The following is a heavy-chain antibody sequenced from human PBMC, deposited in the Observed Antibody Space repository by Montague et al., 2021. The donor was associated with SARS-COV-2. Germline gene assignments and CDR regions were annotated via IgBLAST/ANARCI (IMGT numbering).Heavy chain of an antibody. CDR1: GDSVSHDF. J-gene: IGHJ4*02. CDR3: VRDPAPSGSGTFYDY. Sequence: SETLSLTCTVSGDSVSHDFWTWIRQPPGKGLEWIGYVYYSRSSSYNPSLMDRVSIAVDTSKNQFSLRLSTVTAADTAIYYCVRDPAPSGSGTFYDYWGQGTLVAVSS. CDR2: VYYSRSS. V-gene: IGHV4-59*02. D-gene: IGHD1-26*01.